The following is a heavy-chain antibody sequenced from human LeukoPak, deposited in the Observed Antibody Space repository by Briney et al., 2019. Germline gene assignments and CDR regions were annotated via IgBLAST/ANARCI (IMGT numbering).Heavy chain of an antibody. J-gene: IGHJ3*02. CDR2: TYYRSKWYN. CDR3: ARAGYSSGWFKGAFDI. Sequence: SQTLSLTCDISGDSVSSNSAAWNWIRQSPSRGLEWLGRTYYRSKWYNDYAVSVQSRITINPDTSKNQFSLQLNSVTPEDTAVYYCARAGYSSGWFKGAFDIWGQGTMVTVSS. V-gene: IGHV6-1*01. D-gene: IGHD6-19*01. CDR1: GDSVSSNSAA.